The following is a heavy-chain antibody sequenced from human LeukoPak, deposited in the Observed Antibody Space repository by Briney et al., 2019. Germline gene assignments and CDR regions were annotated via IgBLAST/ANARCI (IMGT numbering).Heavy chain of an antibody. D-gene: IGHD2-21*01. CDR3: ARDHVAPGFISDY. CDR1: GFTFSSHW. CDR2: INRDGSES. J-gene: IGHJ4*02. Sequence: PGVSLRLSCTASGFTFSSHWMSWVRQAPGKGLEWVANINRDGSESHYVDSVRGRFTISRDNTKNLLYLEMNGLRAGDTAVYFCARDHVAPGFISDYWGQGTLVTVSS. V-gene: IGHV3-7*03.